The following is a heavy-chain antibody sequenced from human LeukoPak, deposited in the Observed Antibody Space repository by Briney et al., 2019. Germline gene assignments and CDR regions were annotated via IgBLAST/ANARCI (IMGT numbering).Heavy chain of an antibody. CDR1: GGSISSSSYY. J-gene: IGHJ4*02. Sequence: SETLSLTCTVSGGSISSSSYYGGWIRQPPGKGLEWIGSIYYSGSTYYNPSLKSRVTISVDTSKNQFSLNPSSVTAADTAVYSCASLYYDSSGYYQICYFDYWGQGTLVTVSS. CDR3: ASLYYDSSGYYQICYFDY. D-gene: IGHD3-22*01. CDR2: IYYSGST. V-gene: IGHV4-39*01.